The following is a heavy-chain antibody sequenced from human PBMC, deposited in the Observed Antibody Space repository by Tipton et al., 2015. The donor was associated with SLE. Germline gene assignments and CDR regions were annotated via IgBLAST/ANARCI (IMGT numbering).Heavy chain of an antibody. V-gene: IGHV4-31*03. J-gene: IGHJ4*02. CDR3: ARDRGYGLLDY. CDR1: GDSINSRGYY. D-gene: IGHD3-10*01. Sequence: TLSLTCTVSGDSINSRGYYWTWIRQHPGKGLEWIGYFYSTGNTYYNPSLKSRVTLSVDTSNNHFSLNLRSVTAADTAVYYCARDRGYGLLDYWGQGTLVTVSS. CDR2: FYSTGNT.